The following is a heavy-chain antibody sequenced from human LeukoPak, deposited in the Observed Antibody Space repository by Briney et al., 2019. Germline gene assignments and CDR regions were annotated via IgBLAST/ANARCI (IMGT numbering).Heavy chain of an antibody. V-gene: IGHV4-59*08. CDR3: ARVPAAAAYFDY. Sequence: SETLSLTCTVSGGSNYWSWIRQPPGKGLEWIGYIHYSGSTSYNPPLKSRVTISVDTSKNQFSLKLSSVTAADTAVYYCARVPAAAAYFDYWGQGTLVTVSS. CDR2: IHYSGST. J-gene: IGHJ4*02. CDR1: GGSNY. D-gene: IGHD6-13*01.